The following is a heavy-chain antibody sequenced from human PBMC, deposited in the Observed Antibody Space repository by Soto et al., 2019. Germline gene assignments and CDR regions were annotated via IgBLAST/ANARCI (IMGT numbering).Heavy chain of an antibody. D-gene: IGHD2-2*01. CDR3: ARDLRVVVPANWFDP. J-gene: IGHJ5*02. CDR1: GYTFTSYG. CDR2: ISAYNGNT. V-gene: IGHV1-18*01. Sequence: QVPLVQSGAEVKKPGASVKVSCKASGYTFTSYGISWVRQAPGQGLEWMGWISAYNGNTNYAQKLQGRVTMTTDTSTSTAYMELRSLRSDDTAVYYCARDLRVVVPANWFDPWGQGTLVTVSS.